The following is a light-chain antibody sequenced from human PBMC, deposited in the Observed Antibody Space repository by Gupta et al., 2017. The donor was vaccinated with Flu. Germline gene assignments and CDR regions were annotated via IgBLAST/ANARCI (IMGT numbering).Light chain of an antibody. V-gene: IGKV3-15*01. Sequence: EIVMTQSPATLSVSPGERATLSCRASQSIGSNLAWYQQKPGQAPRLLIYGASARATGISVRFSGSGSETEFTLTISSLQTEDFAVYYCQQDYNWPRTFGQGTKVEIK. CDR1: QSIGSN. CDR2: GAS. CDR3: QQDYNWPRT. J-gene: IGKJ1*01.